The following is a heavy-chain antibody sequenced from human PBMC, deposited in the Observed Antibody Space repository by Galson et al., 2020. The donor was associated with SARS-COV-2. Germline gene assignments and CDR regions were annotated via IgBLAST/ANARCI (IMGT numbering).Heavy chain of an antibody. CDR1: GGSIRSFY. J-gene: IGHJ6*02. CDR2: VYYSGST. V-gene: IGHV4-59*01. D-gene: IGHD3-16*01. Sequence: SETLSLTCTVSGGSIRSFYWSWIRQPPGKGLEWVGNVYYSGSTNYNPSLKSRVTISVDTSKNQFSLKLSSVTAADTAVYYCARLVWGYGMDVWGQGTTVTVSS. CDR3: ARLVWGYGMDV.